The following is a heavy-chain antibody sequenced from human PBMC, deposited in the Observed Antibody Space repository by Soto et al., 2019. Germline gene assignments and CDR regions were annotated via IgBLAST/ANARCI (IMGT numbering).Heavy chain of an antibody. D-gene: IGHD3-22*01. J-gene: IGHJ4*02. CDR2: ISGRGGST. V-gene: IGHV3-23*01. Sequence: GASLRLSCIASGFTFSSYAISRVRQAPGKGLEWFSGISGRGGSTYYADSVKGRFSISRDNSKNTLYVQMNSLRAEDTAVYYCAKLEGSGYYYGIDYWGQGT. CDR1: GFTFSSYA. CDR3: AKLEGSGYYYGIDY.